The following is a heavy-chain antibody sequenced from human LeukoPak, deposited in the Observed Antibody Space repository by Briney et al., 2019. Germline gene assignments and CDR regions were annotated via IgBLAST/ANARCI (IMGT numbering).Heavy chain of an antibody. V-gene: IGHV3-30-3*01. CDR3: AKDRVYYDFWSGYLGGYFDY. D-gene: IGHD3-3*01. CDR2: ISYDGSNK. CDR1: GFTFSSYA. J-gene: IGHJ4*02. Sequence: GRSLRLSCAASGFTFSSYAMHWVRQAPGKGLEWVAVISYDGSNKYYADSVKGRFTISRDNSKNTLYLQMNSLRAEDTAVYYCAKDRVYYDFWSGYLGGYFDYWGQGTLVTVSS.